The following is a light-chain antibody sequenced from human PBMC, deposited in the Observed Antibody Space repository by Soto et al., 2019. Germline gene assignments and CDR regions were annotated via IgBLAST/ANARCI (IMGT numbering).Light chain of an antibody. CDR3: QHYGRSPS. J-gene: IGKJ1*01. Sequence: EIVLTQSPGTLSLSPGERATLSFRASQGVGSAYVGWYQQKPGQAPSLPIFGASRGATGIPDRFSGSGSGTYFSLTINKVEPEDSAVYYCQHYGRSPSFGRGTKVEIK. V-gene: IGKV3-20*01. CDR2: GAS. CDR1: QGVGSAY.